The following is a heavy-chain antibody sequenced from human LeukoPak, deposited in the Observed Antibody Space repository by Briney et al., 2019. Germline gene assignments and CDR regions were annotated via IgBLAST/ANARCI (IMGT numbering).Heavy chain of an antibody. CDR1: GFTFDDYA. Sequence: GRSLRLSCAASGFTFDDYAVHWVRQAPGKGLEWVSGISWNSGSIGYADSVKGRFTISRDNAKNSLYLQMNSLRAEDTALYYCAKASVVVPPFFDYWGQGTLVTVSS. J-gene: IGHJ4*02. CDR2: ISWNSGSI. CDR3: AKASVVVPPFFDY. V-gene: IGHV3-9*01. D-gene: IGHD2-2*01.